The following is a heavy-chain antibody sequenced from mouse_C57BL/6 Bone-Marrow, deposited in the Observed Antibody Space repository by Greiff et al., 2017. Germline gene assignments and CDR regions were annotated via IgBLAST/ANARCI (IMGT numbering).Heavy chain of an antibody. J-gene: IGHJ2*01. CDR3: TTALWLRRNY. Sequence: VQLKQSGAELVRPGASVKLSCTASGFNIKDDYMHWVKQRPEQGLEWIGWIDPENGDTEYASKFQGKATITADTSSNTAYLQLSSLTSEDTAVYYCTTALWLRRNYWGQGTTLTVSS. CDR2: IDPENGDT. V-gene: IGHV14-4*01. CDR1: GFNIKDDY. D-gene: IGHD2-2*01.